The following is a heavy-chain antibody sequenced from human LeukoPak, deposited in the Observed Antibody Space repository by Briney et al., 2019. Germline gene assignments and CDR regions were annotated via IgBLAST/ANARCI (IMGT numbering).Heavy chain of an antibody. J-gene: IGHJ4*02. V-gene: IGHV3-53*05. D-gene: IGHD5-18*01. CDR3: ARQYISGQWYFDY. CDR2: IYSGGNT. CDR1: GFTVSSNS. Sequence: GGSLRLSCTVSGFTVSSNSWSWVRQAPGKGLEWVSFIYSGGNTHYSDSVKGRFTTSRDNSKNTLYLQMNSLIPEDTAVYYCARQYISGQWYFDYWGQGTLVTVSS.